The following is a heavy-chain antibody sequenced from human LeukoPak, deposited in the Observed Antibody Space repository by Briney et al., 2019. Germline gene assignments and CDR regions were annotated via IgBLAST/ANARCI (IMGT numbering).Heavy chain of an antibody. Sequence: GGSLRLSCAPSGFTFSGSAMSCVRQAPGEGLEWVSLISYSGANSYYTDSVRGLFTISRDNSKDTLFLQMNSLRAEDTAIYYCARDMQLSTWGLGTMVTVSS. CDR3: ARDMQLST. J-gene: IGHJ3*01. CDR2: ISYSGANS. V-gene: IGHV3-23*01. CDR1: GFTFSGSA. D-gene: IGHD3-16*02.